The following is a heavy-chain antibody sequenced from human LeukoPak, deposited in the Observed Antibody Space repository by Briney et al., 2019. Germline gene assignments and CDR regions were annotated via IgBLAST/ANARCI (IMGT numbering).Heavy chain of an antibody. Sequence: LAGGSLRLSCAASGFTFDDYGMSWVRQAPGKGLEWVSGINWNGGSTGYADSVKGRFTISRDNAKNSLYLQMNSLRAEDTALYYCARDIRRYSGSGSYGNFDYWGQGTLVTVSS. CDR3: ARDIRRYSGSGSYGNFDY. CDR2: INWNGGST. D-gene: IGHD3-10*01. J-gene: IGHJ4*02. CDR1: GFTFDDYG. V-gene: IGHV3-20*04.